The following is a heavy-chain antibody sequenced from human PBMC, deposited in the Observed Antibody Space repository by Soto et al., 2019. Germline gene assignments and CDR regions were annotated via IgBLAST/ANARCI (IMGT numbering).Heavy chain of an antibody. CDR2: ISGSGGST. J-gene: IGHJ4*02. Sequence: GGSLRLSCAASGFTFSSYAMSWVRQAPGKGLEWVSAISGSGGSTYYADSVKGRFTISRDNSKNTLYLQMNSLRAEDTAVYYCANPPHCTNGVCYPFDYWGQGTLVTVSS. D-gene: IGHD2-8*01. CDR1: GFTFSSYA. V-gene: IGHV3-23*01. CDR3: ANPPHCTNGVCYPFDY.